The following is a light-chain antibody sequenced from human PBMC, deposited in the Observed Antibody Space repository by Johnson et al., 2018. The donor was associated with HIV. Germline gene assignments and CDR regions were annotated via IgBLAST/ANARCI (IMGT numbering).Light chain of an antibody. CDR2: DND. Sequence: QSVLTQPPSVSAAPGQKVTISCSGSSSNIGNNYVSWYQQLPGAAPKLLIFDNDKRPSGIPDRFSGSKSGTSATLGITGLQTGDEAEYYCGTWDSSVRVCFFGTGTNVTVL. V-gene: IGLV1-51*01. J-gene: IGLJ1*01. CDR1: SSNIGNNY. CDR3: GTWDSSVRVCF.